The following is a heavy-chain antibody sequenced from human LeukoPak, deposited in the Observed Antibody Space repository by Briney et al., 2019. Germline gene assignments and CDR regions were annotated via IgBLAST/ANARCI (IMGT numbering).Heavy chain of an antibody. V-gene: IGHV1-18*01. D-gene: IGHD6-13*01. Sequence: ASVKVSCKASGYTFTSYGISWVRQAPGQGLEWMGWISADNGNTDYAQMLQGRVTMTTDTSTTTAYMELRNLRSDDTAVYYCARDTSSSWYDPFGDYWGQGTLVTVSS. CDR3: ARDTSSSWYDPFGDY. J-gene: IGHJ4*02. CDR1: GYTFTSYG. CDR2: ISADNGNT.